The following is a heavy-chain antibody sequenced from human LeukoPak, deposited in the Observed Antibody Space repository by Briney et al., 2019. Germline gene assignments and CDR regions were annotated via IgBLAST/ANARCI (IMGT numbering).Heavy chain of an antibody. V-gene: IGHV3-11*01. Sequence: LSLTCTVSGGSISSYYWSWVRQAPGKGLEWVSYISSSGSTIYYADSVKGRFTISRDNAKNSLYLQMNSLRAEDTAVYYCASTGYYDSSGYSSQFDYWGQGTLVTVSS. CDR2: ISSSGSTI. D-gene: IGHD3-22*01. CDR3: ASTGYYDSSGYSSQFDY. CDR1: GGSISSYY. J-gene: IGHJ4*02.